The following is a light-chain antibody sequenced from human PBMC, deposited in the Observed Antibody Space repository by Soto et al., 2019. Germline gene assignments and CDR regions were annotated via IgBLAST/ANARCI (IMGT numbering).Light chain of an antibody. V-gene: IGKV1-5*03. CDR3: QQYNSYSA. CDR2: KAS. CDR1: QSISSW. J-gene: IGKJ1*01. Sequence: DIQMTQSPSTLSASVGDRVTITCRASQSISSWLAWYQQKPGKAPKLLIYKASSLESGDPSRFSGNGSGTGFNLTIRRLQADDFATYYCQQYNSYSAFGQGTKVEIK.